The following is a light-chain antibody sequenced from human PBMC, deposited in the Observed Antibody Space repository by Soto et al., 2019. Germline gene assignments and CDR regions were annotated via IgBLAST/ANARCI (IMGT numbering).Light chain of an antibody. Sequence: EIVLTQSPGSLSLSPGERATLSCRASQSVDSTFFAWYQKKPGQVPRLLIYGASKRATGIPDRFSGSGSGTDFTLTISRLEPEDFAVYYCQQYMSSVTFGQGTQVEIK. CDR1: QSVDSTF. CDR3: QQYMSSVT. V-gene: IGKV3-20*01. CDR2: GAS. J-gene: IGKJ1*01.